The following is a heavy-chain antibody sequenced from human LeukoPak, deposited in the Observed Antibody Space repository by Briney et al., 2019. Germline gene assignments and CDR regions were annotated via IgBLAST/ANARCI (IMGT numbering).Heavy chain of an antibody. D-gene: IGHD3-3*01. CDR1: GYTFTGYY. CDR3: ARVRFLEWLFGGENWFDP. V-gene: IGHV1-2*02. J-gene: IGHJ5*02. Sequence: ASVKVSCKASGYTFTGYYMHWVRQAPGQGLEWMGWINPSSGGTNYAQKFQGRVTMTRDTSISTAYMELSRLRSDDTAVYYCARVRFLEWLFGGENWFDPWGQGTLVTVSS. CDR2: INPSSGGT.